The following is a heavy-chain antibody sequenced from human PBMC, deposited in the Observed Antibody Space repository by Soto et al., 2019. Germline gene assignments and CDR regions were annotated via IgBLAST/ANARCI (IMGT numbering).Heavy chain of an antibody. CDR1: GFTFSSYA. Sequence: GGSLRLSFAASGFTFSSYAMPWVRQAPGKGLEGVAVISYDGSNKYYADSVKGRFTISRDNSQSTLYLQMNSLRADDTALYYCARWSYLDYGGQGTRVPVSS. V-gene: IGHV3-30-3*01. D-gene: IGHD3-3*01. J-gene: IGHJ4*02. CDR3: ARWSYLDY. CDR2: ISYDGSNK.